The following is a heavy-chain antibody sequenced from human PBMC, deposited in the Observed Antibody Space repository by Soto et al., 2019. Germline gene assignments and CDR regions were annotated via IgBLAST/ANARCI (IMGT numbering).Heavy chain of an antibody. CDR3: AKSPEWPNSYFDY. CDR1: GGSFSSYA. CDR2: ISGSGGST. J-gene: IGHJ4*02. D-gene: IGHD3-3*01. Sequence: PGGFVRLYSADCGGSFSSYAMSWVRQAPGKGLEWVSAISGSGGSTYYADSVKGRFTISRDNSKSTLYLQMNSLRAEDTAAYYCAKSPEWPNSYFDYWGQGTLVTVSS. V-gene: IGHV3-23*01.